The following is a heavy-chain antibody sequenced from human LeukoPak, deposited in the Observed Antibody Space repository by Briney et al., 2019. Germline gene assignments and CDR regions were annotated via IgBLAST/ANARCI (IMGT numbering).Heavy chain of an antibody. Sequence: GGSLRLSCAASGFTFSSYAMHWVRQAPGKGLEYVSAISSNGGSTYYANSVKGRFTISRDNSKNTLYLQMGSLRAEDMAVYYCARVGYYYDSSGPYFDYWGQGTLVTVSS. D-gene: IGHD3-22*01. J-gene: IGHJ4*02. CDR1: GFTFSSYA. CDR3: ARVGYYYDSSGPYFDY. V-gene: IGHV3-64*01. CDR2: ISSNGGST.